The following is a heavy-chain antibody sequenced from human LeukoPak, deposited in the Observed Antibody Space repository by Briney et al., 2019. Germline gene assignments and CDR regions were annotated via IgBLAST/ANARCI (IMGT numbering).Heavy chain of an antibody. J-gene: IGHJ4*01. CDR2: ISYDGSNK. Sequence: GGSLRLSCAASGFTFSSYAMHWVRQAPGKGLEWVAVISYDGSNKYYADSVKGRFTISRDNSKNSLYLQMTSLRADDTAVYYCAKDRLRFCTGGNCYSPVDYWGQGILVTVSS. CDR1: GFTFSSYA. CDR3: AKDRLRFCTGGNCYSPVDY. D-gene: IGHD2-15*01. V-gene: IGHV3-30*04.